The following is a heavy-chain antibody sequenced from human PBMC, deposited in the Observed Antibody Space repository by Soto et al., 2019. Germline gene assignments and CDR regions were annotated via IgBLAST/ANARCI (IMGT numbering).Heavy chain of an antibody. J-gene: IGHJ6*02. CDR2: IYHSGST. V-gene: IGHV4-4*02. CDR1: GGSLSSSNW. CDR3: AREKNYYYGMDV. Sequence: PSETLSLTCAVAGGSLSSSNWWRWVRQPPGKGLEWIGEIYHSGSTNYNPSLKSRVTISVDKSKNQFSLKLSSVTAADTAVYFCAREKNYYYGMDVWGQGTTDTVSS.